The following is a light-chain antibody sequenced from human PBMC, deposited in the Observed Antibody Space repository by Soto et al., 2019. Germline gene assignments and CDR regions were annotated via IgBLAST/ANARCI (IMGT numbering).Light chain of an antibody. CDR3: QQRNYWQVT. CDR2: DAS. Sequence: DIQMTQSPSTLSASVGDRVTITFRASQSISSWLAWYQQKPGKAPKLLIYDASSLESGVPSRFSGSGSGTDFTLTISSLEPEDFAVYYCQQRNYWQVTFGQGTRLEIK. J-gene: IGKJ5*01. V-gene: IGKV1-5*01. CDR1: QSISSW.